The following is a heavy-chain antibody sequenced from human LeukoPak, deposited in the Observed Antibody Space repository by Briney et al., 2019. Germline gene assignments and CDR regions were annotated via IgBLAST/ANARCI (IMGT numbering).Heavy chain of an antibody. Sequence: PSETLSLTCTVSGGSISTSSYYWGWIRQSPGKGLEWIGYISYSGNTDYNASLKSRVTISVDSSKNQFSLKLSSVTAADTAVYYCARHPGRAFCGGDCFDYWGQGTLVTVSS. J-gene: IGHJ4*02. CDR2: ISYSGNT. D-gene: IGHD2-21*01. CDR3: ARHPGRAFCGGDCFDY. CDR1: GGSISTSSYY. V-gene: IGHV4-39*01.